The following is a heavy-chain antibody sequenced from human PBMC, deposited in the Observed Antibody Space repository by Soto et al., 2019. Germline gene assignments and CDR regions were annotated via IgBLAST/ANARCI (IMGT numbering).Heavy chain of an antibody. CDR3: AREDSIIIPAVSDF. Sequence: GGSLRLSCVVSGFTFNNYGINWVRQAPGKGLEWVSTVSKSDYTYYSDSVKGRFTISRDNAKNSVSLQMNTLRAEDTAVYYCAREDSIIIPAVSDFWGQGTLVTVSS. J-gene: IGHJ4*02. CDR2: VSKSDYT. V-gene: IGHV3-21*01. D-gene: IGHD2-2*01. CDR1: GFTFNNYG.